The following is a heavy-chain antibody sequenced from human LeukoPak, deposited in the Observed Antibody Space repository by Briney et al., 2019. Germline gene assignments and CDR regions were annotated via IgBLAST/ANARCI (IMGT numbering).Heavy chain of an antibody. CDR1: GGSISSYY. V-gene: IGHV4-59*01. CDR3: ARRVYSSSSRYYYYYMDV. Sequence: SETLSLTCTVSGGSISSYYWSWIRQPPGKGLEWIGYIYYSGSTNYNPSLKSRVTISVDTSKNQFSLKLSSVTAADTAVYYCARRVYSSSSRYYYYYMDVWGKGTTVTVSS. J-gene: IGHJ6*03. CDR2: IYYSGST. D-gene: IGHD6-6*01.